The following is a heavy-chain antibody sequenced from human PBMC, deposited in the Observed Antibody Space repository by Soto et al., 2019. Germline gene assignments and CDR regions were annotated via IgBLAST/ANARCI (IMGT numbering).Heavy chain of an antibody. D-gene: IGHD3-10*01. CDR1: GGSFSGYY. J-gene: IGHJ6*02. CDR3: AGSVYYYYYGMDV. CDR2: INHSRST. V-gene: IGHV4-34*01. Sequence: SETLSLTCAVYGGSFSGYYWSWIRQPPGKGLEWIGEINHSRSTNYNPSLKSRVTISVDTSKNQFSLKLSSVTAADTAVYYCAGSVYYYYYGMDVWGQGTTVTVSS.